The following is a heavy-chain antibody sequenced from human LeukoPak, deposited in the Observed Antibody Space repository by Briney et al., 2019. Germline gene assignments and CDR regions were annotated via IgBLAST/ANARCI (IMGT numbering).Heavy chain of an antibody. V-gene: IGHV3-30*02. CDR1: GFTFRTFG. Sequence: GGSLRLSCVGSGFTFRTFGIHWVRQAPGKGLEWVAFIQNDGNKKVYADSVKGRFIISRDDSKSTVFLQMDSLRAEDTAVYHCARDIWDGDYGSFDFWGQGTLVTVFS. CDR3: ARDIWDGDYGSFDF. J-gene: IGHJ4*02. CDR2: IQNDGNKK. D-gene: IGHD3-10*01.